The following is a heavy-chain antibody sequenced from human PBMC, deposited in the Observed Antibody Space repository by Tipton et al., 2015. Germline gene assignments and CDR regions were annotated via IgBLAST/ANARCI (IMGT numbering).Heavy chain of an antibody. CDR3: AKENGGILTGFDY. V-gene: IGHV3-23*01. D-gene: IGHD3-9*01. CDR2: ISGSGGST. CDR1: RFTFNIYA. J-gene: IGHJ4*02. Sequence: SLRLSCAASRFTFNIYAMSWVRQAPGKGLEWVSSISGSGGSTYYADSVKGRFTISRDNSKNSLYLQMNSLRAEDTAVYYCAKENGGILTGFDYWGQGTLVTVSS.